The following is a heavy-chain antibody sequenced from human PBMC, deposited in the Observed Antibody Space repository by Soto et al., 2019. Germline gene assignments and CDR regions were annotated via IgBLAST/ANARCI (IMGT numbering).Heavy chain of an antibody. D-gene: IGHD3-3*01. CDR2: IYWDDDK. CDR3: AHSLGVAVMGYYDHAMDV. V-gene: IGHV2-5*02. CDR1: GFSLSTSGVG. Sequence: QITLRESGPTLVKPTQTLTLTCTFSGFSLSTSGVGVAWIRQPPGKALERLALIYWDDDKRYSPSLNSRLTITKATSNNQAVVTWTNMDPVDTATYYCAHSLGVAVMGYYDHAMDVWGQGTTVTVSS. J-gene: IGHJ6*02.